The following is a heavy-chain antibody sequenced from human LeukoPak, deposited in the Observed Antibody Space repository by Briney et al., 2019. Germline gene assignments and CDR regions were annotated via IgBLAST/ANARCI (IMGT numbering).Heavy chain of an antibody. J-gene: IGHJ6*02. V-gene: IGHV4-4*07. CDR3: ARTPYYGMDV. CDR1: GGSISTYY. Sequence: SETLSLTCTVSGGSISTYYWSWIRQPAGKGLGWIGHIYTSGSTNYNPSLKSRVTMSVDTSKNQFSLKLSSVTAADTAVYYCARTPYYGMDVWGQGTTVTVSS. CDR2: IYTSGST.